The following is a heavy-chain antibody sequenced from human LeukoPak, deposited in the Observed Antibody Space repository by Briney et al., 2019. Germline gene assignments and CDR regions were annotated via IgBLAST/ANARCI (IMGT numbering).Heavy chain of an antibody. CDR2: IFYSGTT. D-gene: IGHD2/OR15-2a*01. J-gene: IGHJ4*02. V-gene: IGHV4-39*02. CDR3: ARDDVRGFL. CDR1: GAAISSSSDY. Sequence: SETLSLTCTVSGAAISSSSDYWGGIRQPPGRGLEWIGSIFYSGTTYYNPSLKSRVTISVDTSRNHFSLKLTSVTAADAAVYYCARDDVRGFLWGQGTLVTVSS.